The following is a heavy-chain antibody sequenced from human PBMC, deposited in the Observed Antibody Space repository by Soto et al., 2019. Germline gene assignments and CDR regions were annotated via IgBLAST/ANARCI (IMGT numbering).Heavy chain of an antibody. J-gene: IGHJ3*02. Sequence: SVKVSCKASAYTFTGYYMHWVRQAPVQGLEWMGWINSNSGGTKYAQKFQGWVTMTWDTSISTAYMELRRLRSDDTAVYYCARRYCTNGVCYNVFDIWGQGTMVTVSS. CDR1: AYTFTGYY. CDR2: INSNSGGT. CDR3: ARRYCTNGVCYNVFDI. V-gene: IGHV1-2*04. D-gene: IGHD2-8*01.